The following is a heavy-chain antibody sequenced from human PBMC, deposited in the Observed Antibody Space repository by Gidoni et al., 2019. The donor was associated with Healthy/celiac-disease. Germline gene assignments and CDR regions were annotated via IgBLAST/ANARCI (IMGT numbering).Heavy chain of an antibody. CDR2: ISGSGGST. CDR3: AKSGYYEDY. CDR1: GFTFSSSA. J-gene: IGHJ4*02. Sequence: EVQLLESGGRLVQPGGTLGLSCAASGFTFSSSAMSWVRQATGRGLECVSGISGSGGSTYYADSVKGRFTISRYNSKNTLYLQMNSLRAEETAVYYCAKSGYYEDYWGQGTLVTVSS. D-gene: IGHD3-3*01. V-gene: IGHV3-23*01.